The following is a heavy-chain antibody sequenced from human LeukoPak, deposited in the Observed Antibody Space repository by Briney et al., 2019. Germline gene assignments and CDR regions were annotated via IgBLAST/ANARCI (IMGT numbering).Heavy chain of an antibody. CDR2: IPHSGST. V-gene: IGHV4-34*01. Sequence: SETLSLTCAVYGESFSDYYWSWMRQPPGKGLEWIGEIPHSGSTNYNPSLKSRVTMSLDTSKNQFSLNLTSVTAADTAVYYCARNPDSHHFDYWGQGTLVTVSS. CDR1: GESFSDYY. J-gene: IGHJ4*02. D-gene: IGHD1-14*01. CDR3: ARNPDSHHFDY.